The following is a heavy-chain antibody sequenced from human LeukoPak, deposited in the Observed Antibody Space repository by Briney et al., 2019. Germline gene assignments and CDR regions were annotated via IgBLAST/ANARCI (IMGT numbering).Heavy chain of an antibody. Sequence: RASETLSLTRTVSGGSISSGGYYWSWIRQHPGKGLEWIGYIYYSGSTYYNPSLKSRVTISVDTSKNQFSLTVSSVTAADTAVYYCARLTWITDYWGQGTLVTVSS. CDR2: IYYSGST. D-gene: IGHD5-12*01. CDR1: GGSISSGGYY. V-gene: IGHV4-31*03. J-gene: IGHJ4*02. CDR3: ARLTWITDY.